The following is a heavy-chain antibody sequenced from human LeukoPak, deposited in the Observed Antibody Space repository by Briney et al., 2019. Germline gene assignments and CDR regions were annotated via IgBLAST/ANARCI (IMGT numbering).Heavy chain of an antibody. Sequence: PSETLSLTCTVSGGSISSSSYYWGWIRQPSGKGLEWIGSIYYSGSTYYNPSLKSRVTISVDTSKNQFSLKPSSVTAADTAVYYCARHHTAGWRVLDVWGQGTTVTVSS. D-gene: IGHD6-19*01. J-gene: IGHJ6*01. V-gene: IGHV4-39*01. CDR1: GGSISSSSYY. CDR3: ARHHTAGWRVLDV. CDR2: IYYSGST.